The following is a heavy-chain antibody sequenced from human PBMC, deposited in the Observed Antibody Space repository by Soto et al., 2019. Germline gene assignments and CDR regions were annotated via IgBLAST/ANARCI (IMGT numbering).Heavy chain of an antibody. J-gene: IGHJ5*02. D-gene: IGHD6-13*01. Sequence: SDTFSLTCTVSGVSISSSYWTWILQPPGKGLEWIGFIYYSGTTNYNPSLNSRVTMSVDSSRNQFSLKLNSVTAADTAVYYCARPIAGAGGNWFDPWGQGTLVTVSS. CDR2: IYYSGTT. V-gene: IGHV4-59*08. CDR1: GVSISSSY. CDR3: ARPIAGAGGNWFDP.